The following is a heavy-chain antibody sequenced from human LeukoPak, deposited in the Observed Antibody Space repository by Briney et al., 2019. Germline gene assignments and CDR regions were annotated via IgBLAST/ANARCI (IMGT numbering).Heavy chain of an antibody. V-gene: IGHV6-1*01. CDR1: GDSFSINSAA. CDR2: TYQRSKWYN. J-gene: IGHJ4*02. CDR3: ARSPSPYSSGWYFDY. D-gene: IGHD6-19*01. Sequence: SRTLSLTCAISGDSFSINSAAWNWIRQSPSRGLEWLGRTYQRSKWYNDYAVSVKSRITINPDISKNQFSLQLNSVTPEDTAVYYCARSPSPYSSGWYFDYWGQGTLVTVSS.